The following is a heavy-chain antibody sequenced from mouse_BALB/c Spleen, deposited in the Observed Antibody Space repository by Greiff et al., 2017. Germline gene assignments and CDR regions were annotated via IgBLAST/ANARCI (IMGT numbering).Heavy chain of an antibody. D-gene: IGHD3-1*01. Sequence: QVQLKQSGPELVKPGASVKISCKASGYAFSSSWMNWVKQRPGQGLEWIGRIYPGDGDTNYNGKFKGKATLTADKSSSTAYMQLISLTSVDSAVYFCARSGAYWGQGTLVTVSA. J-gene: IGHJ3*01. CDR1: GYAFSSSW. CDR2: IYPGDGDT. CDR3: ARSGAY. V-gene: IGHV1-82*01.